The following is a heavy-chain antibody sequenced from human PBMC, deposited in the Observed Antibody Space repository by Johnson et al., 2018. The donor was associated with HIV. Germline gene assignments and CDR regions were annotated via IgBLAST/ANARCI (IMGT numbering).Heavy chain of an antibody. CDR1: GFTVSSNY. Sequence: AQLVESGGGLVQPGGSLRLSCAASGFTVSSNYMSWVRQAPGKGLEWVGNIQEDGSQIHYMDSVKGRFTISRDNAENSLYLQMNSLRAEDTAVYYCARDLAGHNAFDIWGQGTMVTVSS. J-gene: IGHJ3*02. CDR3: ARDLAGHNAFDI. CDR2: IQEDGSQI. D-gene: IGHD6-19*01. V-gene: IGHV3-7*03.